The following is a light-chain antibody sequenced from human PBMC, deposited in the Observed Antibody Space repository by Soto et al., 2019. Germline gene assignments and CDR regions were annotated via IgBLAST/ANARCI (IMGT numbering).Light chain of an antibody. V-gene: IGKV3D-20*01. CDR2: AAF. CDR3: HQYGSSPQT. J-gene: IGKJ1*01. Sequence: ELVLTQSPATLSLSPGERATLSCGASQSVSGAYLAWYQQKPCLAPRLLIYAAFGRATGIPDRFSGSGSGTDFTLTIRRLEPEDFAVYYCHQYGSSPQTFGQGTKVEIK. CDR1: QSVSGAY.